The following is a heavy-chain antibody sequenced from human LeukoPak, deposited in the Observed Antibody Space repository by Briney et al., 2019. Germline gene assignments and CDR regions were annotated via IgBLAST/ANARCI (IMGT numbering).Heavy chain of an antibody. D-gene: IGHD3-22*01. CDR1: GYTFTSYG. V-gene: IGHV1-18*01. J-gene: IGHJ4*02. Sequence: ASVKVSCKASGYTFTSYGISWVRQAPGQGLEWMGWISAYNGNTNYAQKLQGRVTMTTDTSTSTAYMELSSLRSEDTAVYYCARSAREVVVIDFDYWGQGTLVTVSS. CDR3: ARSAREVVVIDFDY. CDR2: ISAYNGNT.